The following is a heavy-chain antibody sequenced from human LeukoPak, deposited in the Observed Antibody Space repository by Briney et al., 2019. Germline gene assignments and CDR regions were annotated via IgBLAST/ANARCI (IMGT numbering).Heavy chain of an antibody. Sequence: GSLRLSCAASGFTFSSYAMSCVRQAPGKGLEWVSAISGSGGSTYYADSVKGRFTISRDNSKNTLYLQMNSLRAEDTAVYYCAKVYYGDYGIDYWGQGTLVTVSS. CDR3: AKVYYGDYGIDY. D-gene: IGHD4-17*01. CDR2: ISGSGGST. CDR1: GFTFSSYA. J-gene: IGHJ4*02. V-gene: IGHV3-23*01.